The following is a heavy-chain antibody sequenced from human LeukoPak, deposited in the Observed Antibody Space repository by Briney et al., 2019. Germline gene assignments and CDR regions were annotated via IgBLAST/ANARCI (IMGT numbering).Heavy chain of an antibody. CDR3: AKDWGQVPASISGH. V-gene: IGHV3-23*01. D-gene: IGHD2-2*01. CDR1: GFSVSDYA. CDR2: MSDIGPNT. J-gene: IGHJ1*01. Sequence: GGSLRLSCAASGFSVSDYAMTWIRQSPGKGLEWVSSMSDIGPNTYYADSVKGRFTISRDTSRNTLFLQMNSLRTEDTAVYYCAKDWGQVPASISGHWGQGTLVTVSS.